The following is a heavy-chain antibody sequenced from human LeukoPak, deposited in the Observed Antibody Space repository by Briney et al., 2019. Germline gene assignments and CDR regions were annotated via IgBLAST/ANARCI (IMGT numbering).Heavy chain of an antibody. CDR1: VGPISRYY. V-gene: IGHV4-59*01. Sequence: SETLSLTCTVSVGPISRYYGRWMRQPPGKGREGIGYIYYSGSTNYNPSLKSRVPISVDTSKNQFSLKLSSVTAADTAVSYCARGYYGSGSYLGLNWFDPWGQGTLVTVSS. CDR2: IYYSGST. D-gene: IGHD3-10*01. CDR3: ARGYYGSGSYLGLNWFDP. J-gene: IGHJ5*02.